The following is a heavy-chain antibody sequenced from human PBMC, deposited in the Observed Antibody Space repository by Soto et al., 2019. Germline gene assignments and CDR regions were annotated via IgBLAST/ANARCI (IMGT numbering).Heavy chain of an antibody. CDR2: ISGSGGST. CDR1: GFTFSSYA. V-gene: IGHV3-23*01. D-gene: IGHD3-22*01. J-gene: IGHJ3*02. Sequence: GGSLRLSCAASGFTFSSYAMSWVRQAPGKGLEWVSAISGSGGSTYYADSVKGRFTISRDNSKNTLYLQMNSLRAEDTAVYYCAEDLDTYYYDSSGYYPGDAFDIWGQGTMVTVSS. CDR3: AEDLDTYYYDSSGYYPGDAFDI.